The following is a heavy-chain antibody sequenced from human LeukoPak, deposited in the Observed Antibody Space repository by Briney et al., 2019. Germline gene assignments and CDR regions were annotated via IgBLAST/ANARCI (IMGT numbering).Heavy chain of an antibody. Sequence: SETLSLTCAVSDGSISNYYWGWIRQPPGKGLEWIGYISYTGTTNYKPSLKSRVTISADTSKNQFSLKLSSVTAADTAVYYCARFYYDSSGYYPDYWGQGTLVTVSS. J-gene: IGHJ4*02. V-gene: IGHV4-59*08. CDR1: DGSISNYY. CDR3: ARFYYDSSGYYPDY. D-gene: IGHD3-22*01. CDR2: ISYTGTT.